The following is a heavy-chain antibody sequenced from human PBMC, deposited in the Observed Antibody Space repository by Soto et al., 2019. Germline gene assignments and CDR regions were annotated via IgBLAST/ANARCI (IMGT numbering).Heavy chain of an antibody. V-gene: IGHV3-30-3*01. CDR1: GFTFSSYA. CDR2: ISYDGSNK. D-gene: IGHD5-18*01. J-gene: IGHJ4*02. CDR3: ARDPWIQLWKSPWFDY. Sequence: QVQLVESGGGVVQPGRSLRLSCAASGFTFSSYAMHWVRQAPGKGLEWVAVISYDGSNKYYADSVKGRFTISRDNSKNTLYLQMNSLRAEDTAVYYCARDPWIQLWKSPWFDYWGQGTLVTVSS.